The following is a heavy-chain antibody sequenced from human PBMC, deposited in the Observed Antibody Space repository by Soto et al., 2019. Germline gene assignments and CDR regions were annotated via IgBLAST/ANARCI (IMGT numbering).Heavy chain of an antibody. D-gene: IGHD2-15*01. CDR2: ISAYNGNT. CDR1: GYTFTTYG. J-gene: IGHJ4*02. Sequence: QVQLVQSGAEVKKPGASVKVSCKASGYTFTTYGISWVRQAPGQGLEWMGWISAYNGNTNYAQKLQGRVTMPTDTATSTAYMELRSLTSYAPAVYYCARGGSSSSHFHDSWGQGTLVTVSS. V-gene: IGHV1-18*01. CDR3: ARGGSSSSHFHDS.